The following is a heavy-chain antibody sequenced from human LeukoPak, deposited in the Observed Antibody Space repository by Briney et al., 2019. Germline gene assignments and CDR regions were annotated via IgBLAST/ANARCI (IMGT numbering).Heavy chain of an antibody. D-gene: IGHD2-15*01. CDR3: VRDGVVAPEEFDY. CDR2: IADSGAT. J-gene: IGHJ4*02. CDR1: GYTFTAYY. Sequence: ASVKVPCKASGYTFTAYYMHWVRQAPGQGLEWMGWIADSGATNYVQKFQGRVTMTRDTSISTAYMELSRLRSDDTAVYYCVRDGVVAPEEFDYWGQGTLVTVSS. V-gene: IGHV1-2*02.